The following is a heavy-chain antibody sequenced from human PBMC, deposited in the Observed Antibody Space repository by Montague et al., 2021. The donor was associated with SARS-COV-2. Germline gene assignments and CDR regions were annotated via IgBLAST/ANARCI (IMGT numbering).Heavy chain of an antibody. J-gene: IGHJ5*02. Sequence: SETLSLTCTVSGGSISSSSYYWGWIRQPPGKGLEWIGSIYYSGSTYYNPSLKSRVTISVDTSKNQFSLKLSSVTAADTAVYYCARQRYYYDSSGYGRMDLFDPWGQGTLVTVSS. V-gene: IGHV4-39*01. CDR3: ARQRYYYDSSGYGRMDLFDP. D-gene: IGHD3-22*01. CDR1: GGSISSSSYY. CDR2: IYYSGST.